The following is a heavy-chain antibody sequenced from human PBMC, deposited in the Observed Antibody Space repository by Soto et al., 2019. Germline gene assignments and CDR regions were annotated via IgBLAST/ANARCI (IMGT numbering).Heavy chain of an antibody. J-gene: IGHJ5*02. CDR3: ARGYYNWNDGKTGTNWFDP. V-gene: IGHV1-2*04. CDR2: INPNSGGT. D-gene: IGHD1-1*01. CDR1: GYTFTGYY. Sequence: QVQLVQSGAEVKKPGASVKVSCKASGYTFTGYYMHWVRQAPGQGLEWMGWINPNSGGTNYAQKFQGWVTMTRDTSISTAYMELSRLRSDDTAVYYCARGYYNWNDGKTGTNWFDPWGQGTLVTVSS.